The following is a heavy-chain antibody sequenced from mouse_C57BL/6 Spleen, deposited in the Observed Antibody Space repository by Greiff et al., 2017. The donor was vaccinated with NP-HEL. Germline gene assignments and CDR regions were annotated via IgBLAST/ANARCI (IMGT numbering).Heavy chain of an antibody. CDR1: GYAFTNYL. D-gene: IGHD2-5*01. Sequence: QVQLQQSGAELVRPGTSVKVSCKASGYAFTNYLIEWVKQRPGLGLEWIGVINPGSGGTNYNEKFKGKATLTADKSSSTAYMQLSSLTSEDSAVYFCARSDAYYSNSYYFDYWGQGTTLTVSS. CDR2: INPGSGGT. V-gene: IGHV1-54*01. CDR3: ARSDAYYSNSYYFDY. J-gene: IGHJ2*01.